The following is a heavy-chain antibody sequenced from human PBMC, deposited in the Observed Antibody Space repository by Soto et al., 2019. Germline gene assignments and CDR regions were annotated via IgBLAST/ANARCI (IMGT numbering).Heavy chain of an antibody. CDR3: AKGGRGYSSTPRFYFDY. CDR1: GGIFSSNA. CDR2: ILPIFGTT. J-gene: IGHJ4*02. V-gene: IGHV1-69*01. Sequence: QVQLVQSGAGVKKPGSSVKVSCQASGGIFSSNAISWVRQAPGQGLEWMGGILPIFGTTNYAQNFQGRATITADESTSTAYMELSSLKAEDTALYYCAKGGRGYSSTPRFYFDYWGQGTLVTVSS. D-gene: IGHD5-18*01.